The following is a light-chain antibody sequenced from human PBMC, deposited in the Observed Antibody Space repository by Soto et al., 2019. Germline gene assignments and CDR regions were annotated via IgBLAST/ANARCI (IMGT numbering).Light chain of an antibody. V-gene: IGKV3D-20*02. CDR2: DAS. Sequence: EIVLTQSPGTLSLSPGERATLSCRASQSVGSTFLAWYQQKPGQAPRLLIYDASTRATGIPARFSGSGSGTDLTLTITSLEPEDFAVYYCQQRSNWPPTFGQGTKVEIK. CDR3: QQRSNWPPT. J-gene: IGKJ1*01. CDR1: QSVGSTF.